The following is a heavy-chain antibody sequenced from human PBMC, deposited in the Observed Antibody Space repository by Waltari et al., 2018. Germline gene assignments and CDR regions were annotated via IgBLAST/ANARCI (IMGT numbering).Heavy chain of an antibody. CDR2: ISSSSSYI. CDR3: AREFGGVILP. V-gene: IGHV3-21*01. J-gene: IGHJ4*02. CDR1: GFTFSSYS. Sequence: EVQLVESGGGLVKPGGSLSLSCAASGFTFSSYSLNWVRQAPGKGLEWVSSISSSSSYIYYADSVKGRFTISRDNAKNSLYLQMNSLRAEDTAVYYCAREFGGVILPWGQGTLVTVSS. D-gene: IGHD3-16*02.